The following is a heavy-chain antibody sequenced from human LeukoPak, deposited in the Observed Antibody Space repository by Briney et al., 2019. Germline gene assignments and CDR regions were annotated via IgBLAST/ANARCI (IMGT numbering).Heavy chain of an antibody. J-gene: IGHJ4*02. V-gene: IGHV3-21*01. Sequence: PGGSLGLSCEASGLTFSKSWMHWVRQAPGKGLEWVSSISSSSSYIYYADSVKGRFTISRDNAKNSLYLQMNSLRAEDTAVYYCASYRGSYGGTDEQVYWGQGTLVTVSS. CDR1: GLTFSKSW. CDR2: ISSSSSYI. D-gene: IGHD1-26*01. CDR3: ASYRGSYGGTDEQVY.